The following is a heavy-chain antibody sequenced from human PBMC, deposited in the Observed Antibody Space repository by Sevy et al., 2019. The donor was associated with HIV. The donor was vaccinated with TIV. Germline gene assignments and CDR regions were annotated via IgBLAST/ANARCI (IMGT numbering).Heavy chain of an antibody. D-gene: IGHD1-26*01. CDR3: TTVLGWEGTSDY. CDR1: GFSFINAW. CDR2: IRSKADGGTA. J-gene: IGHJ4*02. V-gene: IGHV3-15*07. Sequence: GGSLRLSCAASGFSFINAWMNWFRQAPGKGLEWVGRIRSKADGGTADYAAPVKGRFIISRDDSENTLYLQMNSLRTEDTAIYYCTTVLGWEGTSDYWGQGTLVTVSS.